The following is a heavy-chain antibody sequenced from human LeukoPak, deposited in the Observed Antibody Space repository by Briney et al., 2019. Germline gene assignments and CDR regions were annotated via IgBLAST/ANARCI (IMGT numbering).Heavy chain of an antibody. CDR1: GFTFSSYT. D-gene: IGHD2-21*02. V-gene: IGHV3-23*01. Sequence: GGSLTLSCAASGFTFSSYTMSWVRQAPGRGLEWVSTISNSGRNTFYTDSVKGRFTISRDNSKNTLYLQMNSLRAGDTAVYSCARARGYCAADRSRYVFDYWGQGTLVTVST. CDR3: ARARGYCAADRSRYVFDY. CDR2: ISNSGRNT. J-gene: IGHJ4*02.